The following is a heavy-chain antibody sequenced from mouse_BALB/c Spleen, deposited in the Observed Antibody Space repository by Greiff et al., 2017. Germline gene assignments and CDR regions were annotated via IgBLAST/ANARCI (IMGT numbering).Heavy chain of an antibody. D-gene: IGHD1-1*01. CDR3: AREITTGAMDY. J-gene: IGHJ4*01. CDR1: GYTFTDYA. CDR2: ISTYYGDA. Sequence: VQLQQSGAELVRPGVSVKISCKGSGYTFTDYAMHWVKQSHAKSLEWIGVISTYYGDASYNQKFKGKATMTVDKSSSTAYMELARLTSEDSAIYYCAREITTGAMDYWGQGTSVTVSS. V-gene: IGHV1S137*01.